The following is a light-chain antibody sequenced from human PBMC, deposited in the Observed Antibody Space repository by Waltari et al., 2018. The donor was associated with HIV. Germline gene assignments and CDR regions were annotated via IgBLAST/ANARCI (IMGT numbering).Light chain of an antibody. CDR1: SSTIGSNP. J-gene: IGLJ3*02. V-gene: IGLV1-44*01. CDR3: AVWDDSLRSVL. CDR2: TNS. Sequence: QSVLTQPPSASGTPGQRVNISCSGGSSTIGSNPVNWYRQFPGEAPKLLIYTNSQRPSGVPDRFSGSKSVTSASLAISGLQSEDEADFYCAVWDDSLRSVLFGGGTRLTVL.